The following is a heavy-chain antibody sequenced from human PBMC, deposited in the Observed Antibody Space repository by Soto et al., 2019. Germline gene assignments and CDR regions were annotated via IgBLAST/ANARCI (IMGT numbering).Heavy chain of an antibody. Sequence: GGSLRLSCAASGFTFSSYSMNWVRQAPGKGLEWVSSISSSSSYIYYADSVKGRFTISRDNAKNSLYLQMNSLRAEDTAVYYCARDPAPNPIVGATKYFQHWGQGTLVTVSS. D-gene: IGHD1-26*01. CDR1: GFTFSSYS. V-gene: IGHV3-21*01. J-gene: IGHJ1*01. CDR2: ISSSSSYI. CDR3: ARDPAPNPIVGATKYFQH.